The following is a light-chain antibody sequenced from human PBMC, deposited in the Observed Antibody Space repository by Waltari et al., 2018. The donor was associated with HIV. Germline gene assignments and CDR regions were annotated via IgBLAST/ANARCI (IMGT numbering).Light chain of an antibody. CDR1: SAYSNYK. CDR3: GADHGRGSNFV. CDR2: VGTGGIVG. Sequence: QPVLTQPPSASASLGASVTLTCTLSSAYSNYKVDWFQQRPGKGPRFVMRVGTGGIVGSKGDGSPDRFSVLGSGLNRYLIMNNIQEEDESDYYCGADHGRGSNFVFGGGTKLTVL. V-gene: IGLV9-49*01. J-gene: IGLJ2*01.